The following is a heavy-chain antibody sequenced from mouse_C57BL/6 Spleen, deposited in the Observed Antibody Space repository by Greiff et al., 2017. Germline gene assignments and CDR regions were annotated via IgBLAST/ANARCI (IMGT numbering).Heavy chain of an antibody. CDR3: ARSVYYGNYDDY. D-gene: IGHD2-1*01. CDR1: GYAFSSYW. J-gene: IGHJ2*01. V-gene: IGHV1-80*01. CDR2: IYPGDGDT. Sequence: QVQLQQSGAELVKPGASVKISCKASGYAFSSYWMNWVKQRPGKGLEWIGQIYPGDGDTNYNGKFKGKATLTADKSSSTAYMQLSSLTSEDSAVYFCARSVYYGNYDDYWGQGTTLTVSS.